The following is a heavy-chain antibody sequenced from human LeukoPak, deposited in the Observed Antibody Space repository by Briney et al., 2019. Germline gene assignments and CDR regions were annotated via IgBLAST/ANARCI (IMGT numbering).Heavy chain of an antibody. J-gene: IGHJ4*02. D-gene: IGHD4-23*01. CDR1: GFTFDDYG. V-gene: IGHV3-20*04. Sequence: GGSLRLSCAASGFTFDDYGMSWVRQVPGKGLEWVSGISWNGGSTEYADSVKDRFTVSRDNAKSSLLLQMNSLRAEDTALYYCARARDYGGNAIFFDYWGQGTLVTVSS. CDR2: ISWNGGST. CDR3: ARARDYGGNAIFFDY.